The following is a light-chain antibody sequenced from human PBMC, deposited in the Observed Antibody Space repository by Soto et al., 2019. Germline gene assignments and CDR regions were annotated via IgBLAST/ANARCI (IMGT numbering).Light chain of an antibody. J-gene: IGLJ1*01. CDR3: SSYTSSSTYV. Sequence: QPVLTQPASVSGSPGQSITISCTGTSSDVGGYNYVSWYQQYPGKAPKVMIYDVSNRPSGVSNRFSGSKSGNTASLTISGLQAEDEADYYCSSYTSSSTYVFGSGTKVTVL. V-gene: IGLV2-14*03. CDR2: DVS. CDR1: SSDVGGYNY.